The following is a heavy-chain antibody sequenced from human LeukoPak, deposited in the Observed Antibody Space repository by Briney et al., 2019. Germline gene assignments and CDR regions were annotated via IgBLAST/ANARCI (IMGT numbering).Heavy chain of an antibody. V-gene: IGHV3-7*04. CDR2: IKYDGSDK. CDR1: GFTFSGFW. J-gene: IGHJ4*02. D-gene: IGHD3-16*01. Sequence: GGSLRLSRAASGFTFSGFWVSWVRQAPTKGLEWVANIKYDGSDKRYVDSVKGRFTVSRDNANNSLYLQMNSLRAEDTAVYYWVRGGGSFDSWGQGTLVTVSS. CDR3: VRGGGSFDS.